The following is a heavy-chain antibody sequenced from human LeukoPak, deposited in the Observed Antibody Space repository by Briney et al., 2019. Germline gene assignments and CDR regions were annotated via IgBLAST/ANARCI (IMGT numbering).Heavy chain of an antibody. J-gene: IGHJ4*02. CDR3: ARAGSSWSGIDY. Sequence: ASVKVSCKVSGYTLTELSMHWVRQAPGQGLEWLGGIIPIFGTANYAQKFQGRVTITADESTSTAYMELSSLRSEDTAVYYCARAGSSWSGIDYWGQGTLVTVSS. CDR1: GYTLTELS. CDR2: IIPIFGTA. D-gene: IGHD6-13*01. V-gene: IGHV1-69*13.